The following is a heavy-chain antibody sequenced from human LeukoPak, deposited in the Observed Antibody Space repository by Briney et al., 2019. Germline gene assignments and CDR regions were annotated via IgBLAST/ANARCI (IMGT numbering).Heavy chain of an antibody. V-gene: IGHV3-21*06. J-gene: IGHJ4*02. CDR1: GFTFSSYT. Sequence: GGSLRLSCAAFGFTFSSYTMNWVRQAPGTGLEWVSSISSSGSYIYYADSLKGRFTISRDNPKNSLYLQMNSLRAEDTAVYYCARPGYSGYIIGYYFDYWGQGTLVTVSS. CDR2: ISSSGSYI. CDR3: ARPGYSGYIIGYYFDY. D-gene: IGHD5-12*01.